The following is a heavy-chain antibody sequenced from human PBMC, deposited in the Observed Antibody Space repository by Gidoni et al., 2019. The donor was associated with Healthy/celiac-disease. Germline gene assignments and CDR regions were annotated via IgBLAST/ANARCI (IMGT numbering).Heavy chain of an antibody. CDR1: GGSISSGSYY. Sequence: QVQLQESGPGLVKPSQTLSLTCTVSGGSISSGSYYWSWIRQPAGKGLEWIGRIYTSGSTNYNPSLKSRVTISVDTSKNQFSLKLSSVTAADTAVYYCARGAHYDILTGYYTGWFDPWGQGTLVTVSS. V-gene: IGHV4-61*02. CDR3: ARGAHYDILTGYYTGWFDP. CDR2: IYTSGST. J-gene: IGHJ5*02. D-gene: IGHD3-9*01.